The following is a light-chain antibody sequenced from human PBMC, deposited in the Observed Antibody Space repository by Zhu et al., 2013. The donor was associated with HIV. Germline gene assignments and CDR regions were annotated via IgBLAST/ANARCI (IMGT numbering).Light chain of an antibody. CDR2: GAS. V-gene: IGKV3-20*01. J-gene: IGKJ1*01. CDR3: QQYGSTFTWT. Sequence: EIVLTQSPGTLSLSPGERATLSCRASQSVGSSYLAWYQQKPGQAPRLLIYGASNRATGIPDRFSGSGSGRDFTLTISRLEPEDSGLYYCQQYGSTFTWTFGQGTKVEIK. CDR1: QSVGSSY.